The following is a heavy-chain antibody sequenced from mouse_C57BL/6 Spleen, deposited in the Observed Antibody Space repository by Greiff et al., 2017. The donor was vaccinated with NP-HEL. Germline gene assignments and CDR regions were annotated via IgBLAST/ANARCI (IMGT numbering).Heavy chain of an antibody. D-gene: IGHD2-2*01. CDR2: IDPSDSYT. CDR3: ARGYYGYDWDWYFDV. CDR1: GYTFTSYW. J-gene: IGHJ1*03. V-gene: IGHV1-69*01. Sequence: QVQLQQPGAELVMPGASVKLSCKASGYTFTSYWMHWVKQRPGQGLEWIGEIDPSDSYTNYNQKFKGKSTLTVDKSSSTAYMQLSSLTSEDSAVYYCARGYYGYDWDWYFDVWGTGTTVTVSS.